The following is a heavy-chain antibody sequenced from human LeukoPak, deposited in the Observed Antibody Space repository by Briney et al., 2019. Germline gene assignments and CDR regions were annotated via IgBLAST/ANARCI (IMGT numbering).Heavy chain of an antibody. CDR2: IWYDGSNK. CDR3: ARVPLVGEFCDY. Sequence: PGGSLRLSCAASGFTFSSYGMHWVRQAPGKGLEWVAVIWYDGSNKLYADSVKGRFTISRDNSKNTLYLQMNSLRAEDTALYYCARVPLVGEFCDYWGRGTLVTVSS. V-gene: IGHV3-33*01. CDR1: GFTFSSYG. D-gene: IGHD3-10*01. J-gene: IGHJ4*02.